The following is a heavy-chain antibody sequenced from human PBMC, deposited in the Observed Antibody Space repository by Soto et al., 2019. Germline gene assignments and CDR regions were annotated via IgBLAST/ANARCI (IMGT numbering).Heavy chain of an antibody. CDR1: GGTFSSYA. D-gene: IGHD2-2*02. CDR3: ARGGPRDCSSTSCYTLLYYYGMDV. CDR2: IIPIFGTA. Sequence: QVQLVHSGAEVKKPGSSVKVSCKASGGTFSSYAISWVRQAPGQGLEWMGGIIPIFGTANYAQKFQGRVTITADESTSTAYMELSSLRSEDTAVYYCARGGPRDCSSTSCYTLLYYYGMDVWGQGTTVTVSS. J-gene: IGHJ6*02. V-gene: IGHV1-69*01.